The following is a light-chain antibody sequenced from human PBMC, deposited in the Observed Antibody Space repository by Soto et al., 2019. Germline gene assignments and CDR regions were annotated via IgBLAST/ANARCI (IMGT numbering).Light chain of an antibody. Sequence: IVLTQSPATLSLSPGERATLSCTASQHVTTTYIAWYQQKFGQAPRLLIYGASTRATGTPDRFTGGGFGTDFTLTISRVGPEDFAVYYCQQYDSSSTFGGGTKVEMK. V-gene: IGKV3-20*01. CDR3: QQYDSSST. CDR2: GAS. J-gene: IGKJ4*01. CDR1: QHVTTTY.